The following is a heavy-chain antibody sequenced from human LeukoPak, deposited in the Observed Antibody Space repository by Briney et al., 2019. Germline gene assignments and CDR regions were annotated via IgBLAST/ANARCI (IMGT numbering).Heavy chain of an antibody. CDR2: IWNDGSNK. J-gene: IGHJ4*02. Sequence: GRSLRLSCAASGFTFSSYGMHWVRQAPGKGLEWVAVIWNDGSNKFYADSVKGRFTVSRDDPKNTLNLQMNSLRAEDTAVYYCARSPTRSLRVGEFDFWGQGTLVTVSS. D-gene: IGHD1-26*01. CDR1: GFTFSSYG. V-gene: IGHV3-33*01. CDR3: ARSPTRSLRVGEFDF.